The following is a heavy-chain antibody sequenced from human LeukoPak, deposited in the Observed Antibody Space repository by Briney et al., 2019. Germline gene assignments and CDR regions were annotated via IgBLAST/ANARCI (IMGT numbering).Heavy chain of an antibody. V-gene: IGHV4-39*01. J-gene: IGHJ5*02. D-gene: IGHD1-26*01. CDR2: IYYSGST. CDR3: ARHEYSGSYYGLSWFDP. Sequence: SETLSLTRTVSGGSISSSGHYWGWIRQPPGKGLEWIASIYYSGSTYYNPSLKSRVTISVDTSKNQLSLKLSSLTAADTAVYYCARHEYSGSYYGLSWFDPWGQGTLVTVSS. CDR1: GGSISSSGHY.